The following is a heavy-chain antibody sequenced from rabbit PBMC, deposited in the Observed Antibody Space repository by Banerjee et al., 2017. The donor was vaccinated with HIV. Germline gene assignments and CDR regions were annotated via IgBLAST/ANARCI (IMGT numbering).Heavy chain of an antibody. V-gene: IGHV1S45*01. CDR2: IATGSSAGS. CDR1: GFSFSGSDY. D-gene: IGHD1-1*01. CDR3: GRRADSSGLAINL. Sequence: QEQLEESGGGLVKPEGSLTLTCAASGFSFSGSDYMCWVRQAPGKGLEWIGCIATGSSAGSYYASWANGRFTISSTSSTTVTLQMTSLTAADTATYFCGRRADSSGLAINLWGPGTLVTVS. J-gene: IGHJ4*01.